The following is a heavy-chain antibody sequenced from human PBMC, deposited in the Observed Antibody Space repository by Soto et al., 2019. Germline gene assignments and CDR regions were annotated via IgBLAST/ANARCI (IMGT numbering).Heavy chain of an antibody. D-gene: IGHD2-15*01. CDR1: GGSISSGDCY. V-gene: IGHV4-30-4*01. J-gene: IGHJ6*02. Sequence: SETLSLTCTVSGGSISSGDCYWSWIRQPPGKGLEWIGYIYYSGSTYYNPSLKSRVTISVDTSKNQFSLKLSSVTAADTAVYYCASCLRVCSGGSRTRGMDVWGQGTTVTVSS. CDR3: ASCLRVCSGGSRTRGMDV. CDR2: IYYSGST.